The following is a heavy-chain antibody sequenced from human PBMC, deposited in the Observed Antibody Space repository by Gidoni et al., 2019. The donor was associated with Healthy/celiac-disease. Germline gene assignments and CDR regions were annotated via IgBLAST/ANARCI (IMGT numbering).Heavy chain of an antibody. CDR2: INACNGNT. J-gene: IGHJ6*02. CDR3: SYGDQTYYYYGMDV. CDR1: GYTFTSYA. V-gene: IGHV1-3*01. D-gene: IGHD4-17*01. Sequence: QVQLVQSGAEVKKPGASVKVSCKASGYTFTSYALHWVRHAPGQRLEWMGCINACNGNTKYSQKFQGRVIITRDTSASTVYMELSSLRSEDTAVYYCSYGDQTYYYYGMDVWGQGTTVTVSS.